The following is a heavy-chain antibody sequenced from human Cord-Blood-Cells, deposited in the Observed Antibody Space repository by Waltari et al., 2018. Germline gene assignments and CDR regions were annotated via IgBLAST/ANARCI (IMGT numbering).Heavy chain of an antibody. J-gene: IGHJ3*02. Sequence: QVQLQQWGTGLLKPSETLSLTCAVYVGSFSGYYWSWIRQPPGKGLEWIGEINHSESTNYNPSLKSRVTISVDTSKNQFSLKLSSVTAADTAVYYCARVLDYYDSSGYYYFAFDIWGQGTMVTVSS. D-gene: IGHD3-22*01. CDR2: INHSEST. CDR3: ARVLDYYDSSGYYYFAFDI. V-gene: IGHV4-34*01. CDR1: VGSFSGYY.